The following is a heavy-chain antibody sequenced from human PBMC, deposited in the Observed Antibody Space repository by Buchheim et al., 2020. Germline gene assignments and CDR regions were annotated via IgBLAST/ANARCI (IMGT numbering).Heavy chain of an antibody. CDR3: ARIWELRYFDWLSNYYFDY. CDR2: ISSSSSCT. D-gene: IGHD3-9*01. Sequence: QVQLVESGGGLVKPGGSLRLSYAASGFTFSDYYMSWIRQAPGKGLEWVSYISSSSSCTNYADSVKGRFTISRDNAKNSLYLQMNSLRAEDTAVYYCARIWELRYFDWLSNYYFDYWGQGTL. V-gene: IGHV3-11*06. J-gene: IGHJ4*02. CDR1: GFTFSDYY.